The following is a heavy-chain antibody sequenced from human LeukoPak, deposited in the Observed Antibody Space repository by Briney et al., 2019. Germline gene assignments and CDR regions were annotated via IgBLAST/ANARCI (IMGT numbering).Heavy chain of an antibody. J-gene: IGHJ6*03. Sequence: GGSLRLSCAASGFTFSSYGMHWVRQAPGKGLEWVAFIRYDGSNKYYADSVKGRFTISRDNSKNTLYLQMKSLRAEDTAVYYCAKDLIVVVPAAIRIFEEYYYYYMDVWGKGTTVTVSS. CDR1: GFTFSSYG. CDR3: AKDLIVVVPAAIRIFEEYYYYYMDV. CDR2: IRYDGSNK. D-gene: IGHD2-2*01. V-gene: IGHV3-30*02.